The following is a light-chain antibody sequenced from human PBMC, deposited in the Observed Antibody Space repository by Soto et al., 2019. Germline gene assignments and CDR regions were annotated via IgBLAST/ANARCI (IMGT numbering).Light chain of an antibody. V-gene: IGLV2-14*01. CDR1: SYDVGAYNY. CDR3: NSYTLASTWV. J-gene: IGLJ3*02. Sequence: QSALTQPASVSGSPGQSITISCTGTSYDVGAYNYVSWYQQHPGKAPKLMISEVSNRPSGISNRFSGSKSGNTASLTISGLQAEDEADYYCNSYTLASTWVFGGGTKLTVL. CDR2: EVS.